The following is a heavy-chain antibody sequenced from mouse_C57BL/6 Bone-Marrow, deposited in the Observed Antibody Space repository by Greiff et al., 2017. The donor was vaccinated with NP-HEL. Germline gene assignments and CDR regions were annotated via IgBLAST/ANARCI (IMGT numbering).Heavy chain of an antibody. V-gene: IGHV1-74*01. CDR2: IHPSDSDT. Sequence: QVHVKQPGAELVKPGASVKVSCKASGYTFTSYWMHWVKQRPGQGLEWIGRIHPSDSDTNYNQKFKGKATLTVDKSSSTAYMQLSSLTSEDSAVYYCAITSPYSNYEHYFDYWGQGTTLTVSS. CDR1: GYTFTSYW. D-gene: IGHD2-5*01. CDR3: AITSPYSNYEHYFDY. J-gene: IGHJ2*01.